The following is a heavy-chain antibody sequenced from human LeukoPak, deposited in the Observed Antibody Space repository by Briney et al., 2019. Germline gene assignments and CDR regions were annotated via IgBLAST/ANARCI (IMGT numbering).Heavy chain of an antibody. V-gene: IGHV3-11*04. CDR2: IGTSGSPK. D-gene: IGHD2-2*02. CDR1: AFTFSEYY. CDR3: ARQYCSTTTCYTDY. Sequence: GGSLRLSCAASAFTFSEYYITWLRHAPGKGREWVLYIGTSGSPKYDAHSVKGLFTISRDDAKNSLYLQMTSLRADDTAVYYCARQYCSTTTCYTDYWGQGSLVTVSS. J-gene: IGHJ4*02.